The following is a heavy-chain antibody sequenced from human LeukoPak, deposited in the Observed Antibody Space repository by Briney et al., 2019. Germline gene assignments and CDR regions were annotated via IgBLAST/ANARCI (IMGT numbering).Heavy chain of an antibody. CDR1: GVSFNDYY. Sequence: SETLSLTCAVSGVSFNDYYWSWVRQTPGKGLEWIGEINHSGYTNDRPSLKSRVTISIDTSRKQFSLNLRSVTVADTGIYYCTRMTTGHDYWGQGTLVTVS. J-gene: IGHJ4*02. D-gene: IGHD4-17*01. V-gene: IGHV4-34*01. CDR3: TRMTTGHDY. CDR2: INHSGYT.